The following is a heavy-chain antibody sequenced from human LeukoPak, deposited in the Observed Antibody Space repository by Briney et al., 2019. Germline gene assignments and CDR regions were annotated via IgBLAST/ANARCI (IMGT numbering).Heavy chain of an antibody. J-gene: IGHJ4*02. CDR3: ARETTVAYYFDY. CDR1: GGTFSSYA. Sequence: GASVKVSCKASGGTFSSYAISWVRQAPGQGLEWMGRIIPILGIANYAQKFQGRVTITADKSTSTAYMELSSLRSEDTAVYYCARETTVAYYFDYWGQGTLVTVSS. D-gene: IGHD4-23*01. CDR2: IIPILGIA. V-gene: IGHV1-69*04.